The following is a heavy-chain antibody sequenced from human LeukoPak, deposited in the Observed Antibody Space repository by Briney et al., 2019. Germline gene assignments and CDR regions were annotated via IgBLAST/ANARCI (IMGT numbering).Heavy chain of an antibody. CDR1: GGSISSSSYY. CDR2: INHSGST. D-gene: IGHD3-9*01. CDR3: ARTVLRYFDWLFHFDY. J-gene: IGHJ4*02. Sequence: SETLSLTCTVSGGSISSSSYYWSWIRQPPGKGLEWIGEINHSGSTNYNPSLKSRVTISVDTSKNQFSLKLSSVTAADTAVYYCARTVLRYFDWLFHFDYWGQGTLVTVSS. V-gene: IGHV4-39*07.